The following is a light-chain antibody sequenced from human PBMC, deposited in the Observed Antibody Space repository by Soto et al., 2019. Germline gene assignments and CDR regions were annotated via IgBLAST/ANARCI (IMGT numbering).Light chain of an antibody. CDR2: DTS. V-gene: IGKV3-15*01. CDR1: QSVSIK. Sequence: EIVMTHSPATLSVSPCERATLSFSASQSVSIKFAWYQQKPAHAPRLLLYDTSTRATGIPARFSGSGSGTEFTLTISSLQSEDFAVYYCQQYNNWPPLTFGQGTRLEIK. CDR3: QQYNNWPPLT. J-gene: IGKJ5*01.